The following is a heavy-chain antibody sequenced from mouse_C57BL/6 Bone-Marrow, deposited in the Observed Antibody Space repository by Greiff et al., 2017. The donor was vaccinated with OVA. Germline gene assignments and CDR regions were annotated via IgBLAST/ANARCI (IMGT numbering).Heavy chain of an antibody. V-gene: IGHV1-26*01. CDR2: INPNNGGT. Sequence: VQLQQSGPELVKPGASVKISCKASGYTFTDYYMNWVKQSHGKSLEWIGDINPNNGGTSYNQKFKGKATLTVDKSSSTAYMELRSLTSEDSAVYYCARRGLAYWGQGTLVTVSA. J-gene: IGHJ3*01. CDR1: GYTFTDYY. CDR3: ARRGLAY.